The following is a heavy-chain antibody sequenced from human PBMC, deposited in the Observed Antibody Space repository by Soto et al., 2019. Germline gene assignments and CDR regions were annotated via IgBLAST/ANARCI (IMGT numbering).Heavy chain of an antibody. CDR1: GGSVSSGSYY. CDR3: ARVRVEMATIGYYHLYGVDV. V-gene: IGHV4-61*01. CDR2: IFYGGST. D-gene: IGHD5-12*01. J-gene: IGHJ6*02. Sequence: SETLSLTCIVSGGSVSSGSYYWSWIRQPPGKGLEWIGYIFYGGSTNYNPSLKSRVTISVDTSKNQFSLKLSSVTAAETALYYCARVRVEMATIGYYHLYGVDVWCQGTTVTVSS.